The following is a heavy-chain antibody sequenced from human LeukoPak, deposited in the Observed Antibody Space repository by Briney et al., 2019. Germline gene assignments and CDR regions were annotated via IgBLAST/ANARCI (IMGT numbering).Heavy chain of an antibody. V-gene: IGHV4-59*12. Sequence: SETLSLTCTVSGDSISSYYWSWIRQPPGKGLEWIGYIYYSGSTNYNPSLKSRVTISVDTSKNQFSLKLSSVTAADTAVYYCARDDSSSSGGVYYYYYMDVWGKGTTVTVSS. CDR2: IYYSGST. J-gene: IGHJ6*03. D-gene: IGHD6-6*01. CDR3: ARDDSSSSGGVYYYYYMDV. CDR1: GDSISSYY.